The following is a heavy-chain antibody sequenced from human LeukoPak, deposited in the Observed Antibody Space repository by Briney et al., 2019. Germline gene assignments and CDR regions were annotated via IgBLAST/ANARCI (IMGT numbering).Heavy chain of an antibody. CDR1: GGSISSSSYY. Sequence: SETLSLTCTVSGGSISSSSYYWGWIRQPPGKGLEWIGSIYYSGSIYYNPSLKSRVTISVETSKNQFSLKMSSVTAADTAVYYCARSSTYYYDSINWFDPWGQGTLVTVSS. CDR3: ARSSTYYYDSINWFDP. CDR2: IYYSGSI. D-gene: IGHD3-22*01. J-gene: IGHJ5*02. V-gene: IGHV4-39*07.